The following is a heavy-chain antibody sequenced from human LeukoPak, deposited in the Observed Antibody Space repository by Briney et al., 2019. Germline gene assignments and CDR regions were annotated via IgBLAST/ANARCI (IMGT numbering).Heavy chain of an antibody. J-gene: IGHJ4*02. CDR3: ARDRYEDSSSSSPIIDVPDY. CDR1: GYTFTSYG. CDR2: ISAYNGNT. Sequence: EASVKVSCKASGYTFTSYGISWVRQAPGQGLEWMGWISAYNGNTNYAQKLQGRVTMTTDTSTSTAYMELRSLRSDDTAVYYCARDRYEDSSSSSPIIDVPDYWGQGTLVTVSS. V-gene: IGHV1-18*01. D-gene: IGHD6-6*01.